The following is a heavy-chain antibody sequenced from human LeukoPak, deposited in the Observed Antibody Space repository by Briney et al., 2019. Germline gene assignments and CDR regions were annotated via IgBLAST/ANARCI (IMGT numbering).Heavy chain of an antibody. CDR2: IYHSGNT. J-gene: IGHJ3*02. D-gene: IGHD2-15*01. CDR1: NYSISGGYY. V-gene: IGHV4-38-2*02. CDR3: TRVDLPRSRVVVAAYAFDI. Sequence: PSETLSLTCTVSNYSISGGYYWGWIRQPPGKGLEWIGTIYHSGNTYYNPSLKSRVTISVDTSKNQFSLKLNSVTAADTAVYYCTRVDLPRSRVVVAAYAFDIWGQGTMVSVSS.